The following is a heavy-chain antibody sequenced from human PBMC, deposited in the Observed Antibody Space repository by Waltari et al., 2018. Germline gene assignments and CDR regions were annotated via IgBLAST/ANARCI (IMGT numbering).Heavy chain of an antibody. CDR2: IHTSGTT. Sequence: QVQLQESGPGLVKPSQTLSLICTVSGGSISSGDYYWSWIRQPPGKGLEWIGRIHTSGTTEYNPSLRNRVTISVDTSKNQFSLNLISVTAADTAVYFCAGDIRRPTGYYTLDYWGQGTLVTVSS. V-gene: IGHV4-61*02. CDR3: AGDIRRPTGYYTLDY. J-gene: IGHJ4*02. CDR1: GGSISSGDYY. D-gene: IGHD1-26*01.